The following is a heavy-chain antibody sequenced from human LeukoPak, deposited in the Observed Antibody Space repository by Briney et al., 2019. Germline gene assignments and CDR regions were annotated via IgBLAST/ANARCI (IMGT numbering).Heavy chain of an antibody. Sequence: SETLSLTCTVSGGSVSSGSYYWSWIRQPPGKGLEWIGYIYYSGSTNYNPSLKSRVTISVDTSKNQFSLKLSSVTAADTAVYYCARVRGDYVWGSYRYTGYFDYWGQGTLVTVSS. CDR2: IYYSGST. V-gene: IGHV4-61*01. CDR3: ARVRGDYVWGSYRYTGYFDY. CDR1: GGSVSSGSYY. D-gene: IGHD3-16*02. J-gene: IGHJ4*02.